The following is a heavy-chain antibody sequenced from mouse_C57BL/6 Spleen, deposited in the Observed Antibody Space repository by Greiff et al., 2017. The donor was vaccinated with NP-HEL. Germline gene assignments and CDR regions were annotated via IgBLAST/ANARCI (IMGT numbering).Heavy chain of an antibody. CDR2: IYPRSGNT. Sequence: QVQLQQSGAELARPGASVKLSCKASGYTFTSYGISWVKQRTGQGLEWIGEIYPRSGNTYYNEKFKGKATLTADKSSSTAYMELRSLTSEDSAVYFCARREGAGSWFAYWGQGTLVTVSA. J-gene: IGHJ3*01. V-gene: IGHV1-81*01. D-gene: IGHD4-1*01. CDR3: ARREGAGSWFAY. CDR1: GYTFTSYG.